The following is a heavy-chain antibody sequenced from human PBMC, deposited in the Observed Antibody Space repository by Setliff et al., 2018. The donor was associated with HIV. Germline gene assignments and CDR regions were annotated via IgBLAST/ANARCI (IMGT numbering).Heavy chain of an antibody. D-gene: IGHD3-10*01. CDR2: IDYSGSA. V-gene: IGHV4-31*03. Sequence: KTSETLSLTCTVSSGSISSGTYYWSWIRQYPGKGLEWIGYIDYSGSAFYNPSLKSRITISRDTSKNQFSLKMNSVTAADTAVYYCARDLAAMVRGVIHYYYYYMDVWGKGTTVTVSS. CDR3: ARDLAAMVRGVIHYYYYYMDV. CDR1: SGSISSGTYY. J-gene: IGHJ6*03.